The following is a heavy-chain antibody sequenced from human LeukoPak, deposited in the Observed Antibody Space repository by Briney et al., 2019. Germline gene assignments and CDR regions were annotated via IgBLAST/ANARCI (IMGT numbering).Heavy chain of an antibody. CDR2: ISQSGDSR. CDR1: GFSFSDYY. V-gene: IGHV3-11*01. Sequence: PGGSLRLSCAASGFSFSDYYMGWIRQAPGKRREGISYISQSGDSRPYAESVKGRFIVSRDNAMDSLYLQMDNLGVEDTAVYYCARIGTTVAAGTADYWGQGTQVTVSS. D-gene: IGHD6-13*01. J-gene: IGHJ4*02. CDR3: ARIGTTVAAGTADY.